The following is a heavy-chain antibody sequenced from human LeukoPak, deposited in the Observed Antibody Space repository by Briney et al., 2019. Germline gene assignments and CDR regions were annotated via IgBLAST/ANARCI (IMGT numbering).Heavy chain of an antibody. CDR2: ISSSSSYI. CDR1: GFTFSSYS. Sequence: GGSLRLSCAASGFTFSSYSMNWVRQAPGKGLGWVSSISSSSSYIYYADSVKGRFTISRDNSKNTLYLQMNSLRAEDTAVYYCAKDYYDRGGYFDYWGQGALVTVSS. J-gene: IGHJ4*02. CDR3: AKDYYDRGGYFDY. V-gene: IGHV3-21*04. D-gene: IGHD3-22*01.